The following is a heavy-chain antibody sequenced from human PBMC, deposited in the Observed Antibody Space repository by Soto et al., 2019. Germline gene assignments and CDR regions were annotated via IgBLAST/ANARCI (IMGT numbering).Heavy chain of an antibody. CDR2: IWYDGSNK. Sequence: GGSLRLSCAASGFTFSSYGMHWVRQAPGKGLEWVAVIWYDGSNKYYADSVKGRFTISRDNSKNTLYLQMNSLRAEDTAVYYCARGDPCDFWSGSSDGNPYYYYGMDVWGQGTTVTVSS. J-gene: IGHJ6*02. CDR3: ARGDPCDFWSGSSDGNPYYYYGMDV. D-gene: IGHD3-3*01. V-gene: IGHV3-33*01. CDR1: GFTFSSYG.